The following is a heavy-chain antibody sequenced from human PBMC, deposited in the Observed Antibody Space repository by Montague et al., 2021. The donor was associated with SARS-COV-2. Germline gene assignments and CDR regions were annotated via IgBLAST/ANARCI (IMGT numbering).Heavy chain of an antibody. CDR2: INHSGST. D-gene: IGHD2-2*01. Sequence: SETLSLTCAVYGGSFSGYYWSWIRQPPGKGLEWIGEINHSGSTNYNPSLKSRVTISVDTSKNQFSLKLSSVTAADTAVYYCARGDRYCSSTSCHYPKRAPRPSYYGMDVWGQGTTVTVSS. J-gene: IGHJ6*02. CDR1: GGSFSGYY. V-gene: IGHV4-34*01. CDR3: ARGDRYCSSTSCHYPKRAPRPSYYGMDV.